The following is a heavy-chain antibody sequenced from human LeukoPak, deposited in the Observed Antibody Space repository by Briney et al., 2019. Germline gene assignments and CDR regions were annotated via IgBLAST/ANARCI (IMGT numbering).Heavy chain of an antibody. V-gene: IGHV4-39*07. CDR3: ARDSMHSSGWSKVDY. D-gene: IGHD6-19*01. CDR1: GGSIRSSYYY. Sequence: SETLSLTCTVSGGSIRSSYYYWGWIRQPPGKGLEWIGSIYDSGSTYYNPSLKSRVTISVDTSKNQFSLKLSSVTAADTAVYYCARDSMHSSGWSKVDYWGQGTLVTVSS. CDR2: IYDSGST. J-gene: IGHJ4*02.